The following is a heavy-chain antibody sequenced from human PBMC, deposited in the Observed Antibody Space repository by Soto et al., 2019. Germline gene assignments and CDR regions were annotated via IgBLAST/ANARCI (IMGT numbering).Heavy chain of an antibody. Sequence: EVQLVESGGGLVQPGGSLRLPCAASGFTFSTYWMTWVRQPPGKGLEWVASINQDGSERYYVDSVRGRFTISRDNAKNSLYLQMNSLRAEGTAVYYCVCGGNFFFYWVQGTLVTVSP. D-gene: IGHD3-16*01. CDR1: GFTFSTYW. CDR3: VCGGNFFFY. J-gene: IGHJ4*02. CDR2: INQDGSER. V-gene: IGHV3-7*01.